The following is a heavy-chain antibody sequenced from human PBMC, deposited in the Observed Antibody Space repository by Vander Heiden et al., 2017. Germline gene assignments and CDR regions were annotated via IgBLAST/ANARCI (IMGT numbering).Heavy chain of an antibody. CDR2: VKSKIDGVTI. CDR3: TTDPRD. Sequence: EVQLVESGGGLVEPGGSLRLSWAASGFTFSATWMGWVRQAPGKGLEWVGRVKSKIDGVTIDYAAPVKGRFTISRDDSKNTLYLQMNSLKAEDTAMYYCTTDPRDWGQGTLVTVSS. J-gene: IGHJ4*02. CDR1: GFTFSATW. V-gene: IGHV3-15*01.